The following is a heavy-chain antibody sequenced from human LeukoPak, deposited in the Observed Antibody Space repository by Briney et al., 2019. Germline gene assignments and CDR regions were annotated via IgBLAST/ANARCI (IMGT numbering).Heavy chain of an antibody. D-gene: IGHD3-10*01. CDR2: IYTSGST. Sequence: SSETLSLTCTVSGGSISSYYWSWIRQPAGKGLEWIGRIYTSGSTNYNPSLKSRVTMSVDTSKNQFSLKLSSVTAADTAVYYCARDQITMVRGVIMTEAFDIWGQGTTVTVSS. V-gene: IGHV4-4*07. CDR3: ARDQITMVRGVIMTEAFDI. CDR1: GGSISSYY. J-gene: IGHJ3*02.